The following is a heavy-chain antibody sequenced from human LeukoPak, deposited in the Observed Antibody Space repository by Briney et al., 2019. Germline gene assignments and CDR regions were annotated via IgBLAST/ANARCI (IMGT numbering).Heavy chain of an antibody. V-gene: IGHV3-21*01. D-gene: IGHD5-18*01. Sequence: GGSLRLSCAASGFTFSSYSMNWVRQAPGKGLEWASSISSSSSYIYYADSVKGRFTISRDNAKNSLYLQMNSLRAEDTAVYYCAGGYTAMANWFDPWGQGTLVTVSS. J-gene: IGHJ5*02. CDR3: AGGYTAMANWFDP. CDR2: ISSSSSYI. CDR1: GFTFSSYS.